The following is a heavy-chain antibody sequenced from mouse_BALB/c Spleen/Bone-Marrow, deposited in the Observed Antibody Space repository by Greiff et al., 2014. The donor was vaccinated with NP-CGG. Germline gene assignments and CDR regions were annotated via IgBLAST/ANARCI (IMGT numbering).Heavy chain of an antibody. CDR1: GYTFTSYW. V-gene: IGHV1S41*01. Sequence: DLVKPGASVKLSCKASGYTFTSYWINWIKQRPGQGLEWIGRIPPGSGTTYYNEMFKGKATLTEDTSSTTAYIQLSSLSSEDSAVYFCARGCYYSGRSSTWFAYWGQGTLVTVSA. CDR2: IPPGSGTT. CDR3: ARGCYYSGRSSTWFAY. J-gene: IGHJ3*01. D-gene: IGHD1-1*01.